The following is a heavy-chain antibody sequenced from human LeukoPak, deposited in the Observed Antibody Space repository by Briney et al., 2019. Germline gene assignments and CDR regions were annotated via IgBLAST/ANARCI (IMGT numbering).Heavy chain of an antibody. CDR2: IYHSGST. D-gene: IGHD3-10*01. CDR1: GYSISSGYY. V-gene: IGHV4-38-2*01. CDR3: ARGLVLWFGEATYNWFGP. Sequence: SETLSLTCAVSGYSISSGYYWGWIRQPPGKGLEWIGSIYHSGSTYYNPSLKSRVTISVDTSKNQFSLKLSSVTAADTAVYYCARGLVLWFGEATYNWFGPWGQGTLVTVSS. J-gene: IGHJ5*02.